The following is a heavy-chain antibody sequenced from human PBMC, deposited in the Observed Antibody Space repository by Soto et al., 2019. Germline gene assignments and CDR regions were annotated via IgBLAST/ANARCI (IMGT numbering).Heavy chain of an antibody. J-gene: IGHJ6*02. Sequence: SETLSLTCTVSGGSISSGGYYWSWIRQPPGKGLEWIGSICYSGSTYYNPSLKSRVTISVDTSKNQFSLKLSSVTAADTAVYYCAITGSSAYYGMDVWGQGTTVT. CDR2: ICYSGST. CDR3: AITGSSAYYGMDV. V-gene: IGHV4-39*01. CDR1: GGSISSGGYY.